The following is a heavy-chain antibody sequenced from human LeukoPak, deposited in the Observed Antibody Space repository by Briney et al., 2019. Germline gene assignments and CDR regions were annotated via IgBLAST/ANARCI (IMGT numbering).Heavy chain of an antibody. D-gene: IGHD4-17*01. CDR2: IYYSRST. J-gene: IGHJ5*02. CDR1: GGSISSGDYY. Sequence: SETLSLTCTVSGGSISSGDYYWSWIRQPPGKGLEWIGYIYYSRSTYYNPSLKSRVTISIDTSKNQFSLKQTSVTAADTAVYYYAGYTVTTYGNCFDPWGQRALVTVSS. CDR3: AGYTVTTYGNCFDP. V-gene: IGHV4-30-4*01.